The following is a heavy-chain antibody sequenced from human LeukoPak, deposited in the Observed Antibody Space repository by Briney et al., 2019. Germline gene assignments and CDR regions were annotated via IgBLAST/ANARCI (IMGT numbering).Heavy chain of an antibody. J-gene: IGHJ4*02. CDR3: AGIEMATTKFAC. CDR2: ISPGGST. CDR1: GGSFSAYY. D-gene: IGHD5-24*01. Sequence: PSETLSLTCAVYGGSFSAYYWTWIRQPPGKGLEWIGEISPGGSTNYNPSLKSRVTISVDSSQIQFSLKLRSVTAAGTAVYYCAGIEMATTKFACWGQGTLVTVSS. V-gene: IGHV4-34*01.